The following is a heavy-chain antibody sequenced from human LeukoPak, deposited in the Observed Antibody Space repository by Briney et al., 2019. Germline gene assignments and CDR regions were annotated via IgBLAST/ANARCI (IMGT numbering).Heavy chain of an antibody. CDR1: GFTFSSYA. J-gene: IGHJ5*02. Sequence: PGGSLRLSCAASGFTFSSYAMSWVRQAPGKGLEWVSAISGSGGSTYYADSVKGRFTIPRDNSKNTLYLQMNSLRAEDTAVYYCAKGGYGGSCSKYSPCREFDPWGQGTLVTVSS. V-gene: IGHV3-23*01. CDR2: ISGSGGST. CDR3: AKGGYGGSCSKYSPCREFDP. D-gene: IGHD2-15*01.